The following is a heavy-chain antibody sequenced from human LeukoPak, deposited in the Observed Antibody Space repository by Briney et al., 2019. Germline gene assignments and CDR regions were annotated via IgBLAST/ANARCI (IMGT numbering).Heavy chain of an antibody. CDR2: IYYRGST. D-gene: IGHD3-22*01. CDR3: ARSYDSRGYYFYGMDV. Sequence: SETLSLTCTVSGGSFSTYYWNWIRQPPGKGLEWIGYIYYRGSTKYNPSLKSRVTISLDTSKNQFSLKVSSVTAADTAVYYCARSYDSRGYYFYGMDVWGQGTTVIVSS. V-gene: IGHV4-59*01. J-gene: IGHJ6*02. CDR1: GGSFSTYY.